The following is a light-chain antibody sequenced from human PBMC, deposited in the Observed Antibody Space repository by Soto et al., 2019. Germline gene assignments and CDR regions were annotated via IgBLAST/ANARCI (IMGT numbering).Light chain of an antibody. J-gene: IGKJ1*01. Sequence: DIQMTQSPSSLSASIGARVTITGRASQGINNYLAWYQQKPGRVPQLLSFGASRLQSGVQSRFSGSGSGTYFTLNIHSLRPEHDVMFYSRKFYSAPPTSGQGNKLQIK. CDR1: QGINNY. CDR2: GAS. V-gene: IGKV1-27*01. CDR3: RKFYSAPPT.